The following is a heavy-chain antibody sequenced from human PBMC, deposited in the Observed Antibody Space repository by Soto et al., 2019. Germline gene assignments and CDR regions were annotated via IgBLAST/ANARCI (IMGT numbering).Heavy chain of an antibody. J-gene: IGHJ4*02. V-gene: IGHV1-18*01. D-gene: IGHD3-10*01. Sequence: QVQLVQSGAEVKKPGASVKVSCKASGYTFTSYGISWVRQAPGQGLEWMGWISAYNGNTNYAQKLQGSEPLTSDTATSTAYMELRCLRSDATAVYSCARGQGLLGGFGELPLLDYWGQVTLFTVSS. CDR2: ISAYNGNT. CDR1: GYTFTSYG. CDR3: ARGQGLLGGFGELPLLDY.